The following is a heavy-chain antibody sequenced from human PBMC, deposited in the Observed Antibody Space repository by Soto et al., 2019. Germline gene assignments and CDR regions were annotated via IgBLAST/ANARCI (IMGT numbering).Heavy chain of an antibody. J-gene: IGHJ4*02. D-gene: IGHD6-6*01. CDR2: ISSSSSTI. V-gene: IGHV3-48*01. CDR3: ARFSFELAGSFDY. CDR1: GFTFSSYS. Sequence: GGSLRLSCAASGFTFSSYSMNWVRQAPGKGLEWVSYISSSSSTIYYADSVKGRFTISRDNAKNSLYLQMNSLRAEDTAVYYCARFSFELAGSFDYWGQGTLVTVSS.